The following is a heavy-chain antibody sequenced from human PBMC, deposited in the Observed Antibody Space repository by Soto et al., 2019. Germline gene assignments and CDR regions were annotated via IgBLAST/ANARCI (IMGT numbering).Heavy chain of an antibody. J-gene: IGHJ5*02. Sequence: ASVKVSCKASGYTFTSYDINWVRQATGQGLEWMGYMDVGSGNTNYAQKFQERVTITRNISTSTAYMELSSLRSEDTAVYYCAAGPVLLWFGELSPAGGDWFDPWGQGTLVTVS. V-gene: IGHV1-8*01. CDR1: GYTFTSYD. D-gene: IGHD3-10*01. CDR3: AAGPVLLWFGELSPAGGDWFDP. CDR2: MDVGSGNT.